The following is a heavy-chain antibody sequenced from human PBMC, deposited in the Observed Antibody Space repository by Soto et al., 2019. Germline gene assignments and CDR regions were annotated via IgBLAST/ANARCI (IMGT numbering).Heavy chain of an antibody. CDR3: AHRGIVTGDCDY. J-gene: IGHJ4*02. V-gene: IGHV2-5*02. Sequence: QITLKESGPTLVKPTQTLTLTCTFSGFSLSTKGVSVGWIRQPPGKALEWLALIYWDDDKSYSPSLKSRLTITKDTSKNQVVLTLTNMDPVDTATYYCAHRGIVTGDCDYWGQGTLVTVSS. CDR1: GFSLSTKGVS. CDR2: IYWDDDK. D-gene: IGHD3-10*01.